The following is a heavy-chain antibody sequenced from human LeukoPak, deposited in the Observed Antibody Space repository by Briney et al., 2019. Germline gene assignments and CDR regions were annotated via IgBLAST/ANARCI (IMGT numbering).Heavy chain of an antibody. CDR1: GASISSSIYY. D-gene: IGHD2-8*01. V-gene: IGHV4-39*01. Sequence: SETLSLTCTVSGASISSSIYYWVWIRQPPGKGLEWIGSNYYSGSTYYNPSLKSRVTISVDTTKNQFSLKLSSVTAADTAVFYCARQERYCSNGVCLKHVDYWGQGTLVTVSS. CDR2: NYYSGST. CDR3: ARQERYCSNGVCLKHVDY. J-gene: IGHJ4*02.